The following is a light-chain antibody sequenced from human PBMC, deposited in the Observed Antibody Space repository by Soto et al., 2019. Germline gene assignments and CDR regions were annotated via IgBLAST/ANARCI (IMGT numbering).Light chain of an antibody. CDR3: RSFAGSSVV. V-gene: IGLV2-8*01. CDR1: SSDVGGYNY. CDR2: EVS. J-gene: IGLJ2*01. Sequence: QSALTQPPSASGSPGQSVTISCTGTSSDVGGYNYVSWYQQHPGKAPKLMIYEVSKRPSGVPDRFSGSKSGNTASLTVSGLQAEDEADYYCRSFAGSSVVFGGGTKPTV.